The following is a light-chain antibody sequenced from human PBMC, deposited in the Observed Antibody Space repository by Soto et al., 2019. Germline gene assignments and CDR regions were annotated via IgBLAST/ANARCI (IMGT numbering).Light chain of an antibody. V-gene: IGKV1-39*01. CDR1: QSISNY. CDR3: QQSYGTPLT. J-gene: IGKJ4*01. Sequence: DMEMTQSPSSLSASVGDRVTITCRASQSISNYLTWYQHKPGKVPKLLIYAASSLQSGVPTRFSGSGSGTDFTLTINSLQPEDFATYYCQQSYGTPLTFGGGTKSEIK. CDR2: AAS.